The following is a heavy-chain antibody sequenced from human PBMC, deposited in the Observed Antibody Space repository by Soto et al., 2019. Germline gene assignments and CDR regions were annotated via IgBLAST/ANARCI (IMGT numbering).Heavy chain of an antibody. D-gene: IGHD3-10*01. J-gene: IGHJ6*02. CDR2: IYYSGST. CDR1: GGSISSYY. CDR3: ARDSMVRGNYYGMDV. V-gene: IGHV4-59*01. Sequence: SETLSLTCTVSGGSISSYYWSWIRQPPGKGLEWIGYIYYSGSTNYNPSLKSRVTISVDTSNNQYSLKLSSVTAADTAVSYCARDSMVRGNYYGMDVWGQGTTVTVSS.